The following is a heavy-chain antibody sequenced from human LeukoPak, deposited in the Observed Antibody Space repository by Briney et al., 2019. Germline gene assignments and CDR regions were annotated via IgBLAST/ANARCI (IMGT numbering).Heavy chain of an antibody. Sequence: GGSLRLACVDSGVTFSNYWMNWVRQAPGKGLEWVANINQDGSEKYYVDSVKGRFTISRDNAKKSLYLQMDSLRAQDTAVYYCARDWVFWGQGTLVIVSS. CDR3: ARDWVF. D-gene: IGHD2-8*01. CDR1: GVTFSNYW. CDR2: INQDGSEK. J-gene: IGHJ1*01. V-gene: IGHV3-7*01.